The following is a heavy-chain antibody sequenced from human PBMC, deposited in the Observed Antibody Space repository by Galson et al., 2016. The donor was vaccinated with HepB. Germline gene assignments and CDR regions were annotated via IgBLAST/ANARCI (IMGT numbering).Heavy chain of an antibody. J-gene: IGHJ4*02. V-gene: IGHV4-61*08. CDR1: GDSVSSDGYY. Sequence: SETLSLTCTVSGDSVSSDGYYWNWVRQAPGKGLEWMANMEYIGNTNFNPSLKSRITISVDTSKNQFSLKLTSVTAADTAVYFCARVTRIAATGTGFDYWGQGTLVTVSS. CDR3: ARVTRIAATGTGFDY. D-gene: IGHD6-13*01. CDR2: MEYIGNT.